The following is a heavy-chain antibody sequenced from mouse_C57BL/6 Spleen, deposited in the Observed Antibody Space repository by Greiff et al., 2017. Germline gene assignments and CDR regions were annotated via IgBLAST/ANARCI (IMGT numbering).Heavy chain of an antibody. J-gene: IGHJ1*03. Sequence: VQLQQSGPELVKPGASVKISCKASGYTFTDYYMNWVKQSHGKSLEWIGDINPNNGGTSYNQKFKGKATLTVDKSSSTAYMELRSLTSEDSAVYYCAFYSLYWYFDVWGTGTTVTVSS. V-gene: IGHV1-26*01. CDR2: INPNNGGT. CDR1: GYTFTDYY. CDR3: AFYSLYWYFDV. D-gene: IGHD2-12*01.